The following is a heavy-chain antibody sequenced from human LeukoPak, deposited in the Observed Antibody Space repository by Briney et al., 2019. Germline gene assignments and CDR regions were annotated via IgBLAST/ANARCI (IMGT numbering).Heavy chain of an antibody. V-gene: IGHV3-21*01. Sequence: GGSLRLSCAASGFTLSSYNMNWVRQAPGKGLEWVSYIRSSSSYIYYADSVRGRFTISRDNAKNSLYLQMNSLRAEDTAVYYCARDLGVYSGYDSFDYWGQGTLVTVSS. J-gene: IGHJ4*02. CDR3: ARDLGVYSGYDSFDY. CDR1: GFTLSSYN. CDR2: IRSSSSYI. D-gene: IGHD5-12*01.